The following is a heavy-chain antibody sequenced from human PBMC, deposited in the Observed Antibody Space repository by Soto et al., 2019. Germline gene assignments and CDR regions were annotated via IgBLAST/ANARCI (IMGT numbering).Heavy chain of an antibody. J-gene: IGHJ4*02. V-gene: IGHV4-4*02. CDR2: IFQSGST. Sequence: PSETLSLTCAVSGGSISSNNWWSWVRQPPGKGLEWIGEIFQSGSTHYRLSLKSRVTMSVDKSKNHFSLNLTSVTAADTAVYYCARVYSGSYSDSWGQGTLVTVSS. D-gene: IGHD1-26*01. CDR3: ARVYSGSYSDS. CDR1: GGSISSNNW.